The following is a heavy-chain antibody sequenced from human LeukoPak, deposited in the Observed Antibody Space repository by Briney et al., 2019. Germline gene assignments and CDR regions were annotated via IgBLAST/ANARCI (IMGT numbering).Heavy chain of an antibody. CDR3: ASGSTSPYYYYYYMDV. CDR2: IIPIFGTA. CDR1: GGTFSRYA. D-gene: IGHD2-2*01. V-gene: IGHV1-69*05. J-gene: IGHJ6*03. Sequence: SVKVSCKASGGTFSRYAISWVRQAPGQGLEWMGGIIPIFGTANYAQKFQGRVTITTDESTSTAYMELSSLRSEDTAVYYCASGSTSPYYYYYYMDVWGKGTTVTVSS.